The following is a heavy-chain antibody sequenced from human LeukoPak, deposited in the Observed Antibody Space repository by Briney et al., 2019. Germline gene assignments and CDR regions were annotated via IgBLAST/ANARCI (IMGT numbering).Heavy chain of an antibody. CDR2: INPNSGGT. V-gene: IGHV1-2*02. CDR1: GYTFTGYY. D-gene: IGHD2-15*01. Sequence: GASVKVSCNSSGYTFTGYYMHWVRQAPGQGLEWMGWINPNSGGTHYAQKFQGRVTMTRDTSINTAYMELSRLRSDDTAVYYCARGYCSGGSCYSVENWFDPWGQGTLVTVSS. J-gene: IGHJ5*02. CDR3: ARGYCSGGSCYSVENWFDP.